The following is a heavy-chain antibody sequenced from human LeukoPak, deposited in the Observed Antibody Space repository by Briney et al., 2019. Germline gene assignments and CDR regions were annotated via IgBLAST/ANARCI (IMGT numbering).Heavy chain of an antibody. D-gene: IGHD3-10*01. CDR1: GESMIGHY. CDR3: ARATASGSGRAYDR. Sequence: SETLSLTCAVYGESMIGHYWTWIRQPPGKRLEWIGEIHHSGGTNSNPSHKNRVTMSIDMSKNQFSLKLNSVTAADTAVYFCARATASGSGRAYDRWAQGTLVPVSS. J-gene: IGHJ5*02. CDR2: IHHSGGT. V-gene: IGHV4-34*01.